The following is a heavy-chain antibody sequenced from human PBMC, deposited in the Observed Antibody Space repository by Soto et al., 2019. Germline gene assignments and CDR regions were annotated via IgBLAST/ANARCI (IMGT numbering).Heavy chain of an antibody. D-gene: IGHD1-1*01. V-gene: IGHV1-69*01. J-gene: IGHJ6*02. CDR3: ARGGRYPNSSFYYGMDV. Sequence: QVQLVQSGAEVKKPGSSVKVSCKASGGTFSTYSISWVRQAPGQGLEWMGESLPIFGTSHYAQNFQARVTITADESTSTVYMELSSLRSDDTAVYYCARGGRYPNSSFYYGMDVWGQGTTVTVSS. CDR2: SLPIFGTS. CDR1: GGTFSTYS.